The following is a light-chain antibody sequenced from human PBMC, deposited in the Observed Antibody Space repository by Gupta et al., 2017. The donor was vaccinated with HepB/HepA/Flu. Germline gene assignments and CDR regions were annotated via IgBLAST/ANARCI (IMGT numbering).Light chain of an antibody. CDR2: GAS. J-gene: IGKJ1*01. CDR1: QSVSSN. CDR3: QQDNDWPRT. Sequence: EIVMTQSPATLSVSPGERATVSCRASQSVSSNLAWFQQKPGQAPRLLLDGASSRATGIPARFSSSGSGTEFSLTITGLQTEAFAVYYCQQDNDWPRTFGQGTKVEIK. V-gene: IGKV3-15*01.